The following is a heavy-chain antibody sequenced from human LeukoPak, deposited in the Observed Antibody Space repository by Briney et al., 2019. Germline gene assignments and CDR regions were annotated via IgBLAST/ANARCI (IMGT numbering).Heavy chain of an antibody. D-gene: IGHD6-13*01. CDR1: GGTFSSYA. V-gene: IGHV1-69*13. CDR3: ASTSGTISRIAAAGD. CDR2: IIPIFGTA. J-gene: IGHJ4*02. Sequence: ASVKVFCKASGGTFSSYAISWVRQAPGQGLEWMGGIIPIFGTANYAQKFQGRVTITADESTSTAYMELSSLRSEDTAVYYCASTSGTISRIAAAGDWGQGTLVTVSS.